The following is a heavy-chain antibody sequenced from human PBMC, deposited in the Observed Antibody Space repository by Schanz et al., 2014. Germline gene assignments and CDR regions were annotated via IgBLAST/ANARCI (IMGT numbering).Heavy chain of an antibody. J-gene: IGHJ4*02. Sequence: QVQVVQSEAEVKKPGASVKVSCKASGYTFISYGIKWVRQAPGQGLEWMGIVNPSVRGTHFAREFQGRVTVTSDTSTSTVYMELSGLRSEDTAVYYCAGAFDSSGYYFDYWGQGTLVTVSS. CDR3: AGAFDSSGYYFDY. D-gene: IGHD3-22*01. V-gene: IGHV1-46*03. CDR1: GYTFISYG. CDR2: VNPSVRGT.